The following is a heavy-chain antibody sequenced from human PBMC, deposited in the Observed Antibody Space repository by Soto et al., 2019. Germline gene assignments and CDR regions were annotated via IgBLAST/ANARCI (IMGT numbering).Heavy chain of an antibody. CDR1: GGPISSYY. CDR3: ARDQRDYLGSHYGRDV. J-gene: IGHJ6*02. D-gene: IGHD4-17*01. CDR2: IYYSGST. Sequence: QVQLQESGPGLVKPSETLSLTCTVSGGPISSYYWSWIRQPPGKGLEWIGYIYYSGSTNYNHSLKSRVTISVDTSKNQFSLKLSSVTAADTAVYYCARDQRDYLGSHYGRDVWGQGTTVTVSS. V-gene: IGHV4-59*01.